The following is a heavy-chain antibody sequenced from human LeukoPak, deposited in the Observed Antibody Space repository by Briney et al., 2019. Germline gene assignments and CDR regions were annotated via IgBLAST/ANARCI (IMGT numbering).Heavy chain of an antibody. Sequence: TGGSLRLSCAASGFTFSSYEMNWVRQAPGKGLEWVSYISSSGSTIYYADSVKGRFTISRDNAKNSLYLQMNSLRAEDTAVYYCASFRRVGGLIDLWGQGTLVTVSS. V-gene: IGHV3-48*03. CDR3: ASFRRVGGLIDL. J-gene: IGHJ4*02. D-gene: IGHD2-15*01. CDR2: ISSSGSTI. CDR1: GFTFSSYE.